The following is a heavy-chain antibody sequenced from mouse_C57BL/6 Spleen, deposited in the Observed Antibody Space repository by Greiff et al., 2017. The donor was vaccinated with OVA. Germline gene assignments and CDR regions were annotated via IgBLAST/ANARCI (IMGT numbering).Heavy chain of an antibody. Sequence: EVQLQQSGPELVKPGASVKISCKASGYSFTGYYMNWVKQSPEKSLEWIGEINPSTGGTTYNQKFKAKATLTVDKSSSTAYMQLKSLTSEDSAVYYCARSYYPVRYFDVWSTGTTVTVSS. CDR1: GYSFTGYY. J-gene: IGHJ1*03. V-gene: IGHV1-42*01. CDR2: INPSTGGT. CDR3: ARSYYPVRYFDV. D-gene: IGHD2-10*01.